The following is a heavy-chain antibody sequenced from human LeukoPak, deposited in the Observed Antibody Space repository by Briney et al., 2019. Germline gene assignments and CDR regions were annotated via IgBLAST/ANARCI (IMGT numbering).Heavy chain of an antibody. D-gene: IGHD2-2*01. CDR3: ARDFNIVVVPAASFDY. V-gene: IGHV4-39*07. Sequence: PSETLSLTCTVSGGSISSSSYYWGWLRQPPGKGLEWIGSIYHSGSTYYNPSLKSRVTISVDTSKNQFSLKLSPVTAADTAVYYCARDFNIVVVPAASFDYWGQGTLVTVSS. CDR1: GGSISSSSYY. J-gene: IGHJ4*02. CDR2: IYHSGST.